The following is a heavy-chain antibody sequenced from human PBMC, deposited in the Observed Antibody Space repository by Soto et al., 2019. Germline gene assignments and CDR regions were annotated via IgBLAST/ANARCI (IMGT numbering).Heavy chain of an antibody. CDR3: ARDRYSSGWTRGETNLEPFDY. J-gene: IGHJ4*02. CDR1: GFTFSSYS. CDR2: ISSSSSTI. D-gene: IGHD6-19*01. Sequence: QPGGSLRLSCAASGFTFSSYSMNWVRQAPGKGLEWVSYISSSSSTIYYADSVKGRFTISRDNAKNSLYLQMNSLRDEDTAVYYCARDRYSSGWTRGETNLEPFDYWGQGTLVTVSS. V-gene: IGHV3-48*02.